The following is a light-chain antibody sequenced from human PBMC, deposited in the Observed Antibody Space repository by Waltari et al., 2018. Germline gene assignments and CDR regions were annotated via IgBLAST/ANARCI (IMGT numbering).Light chain of an antibody. CDR1: ALPKQY. CDR3: QSGDSTSTHVV. Sequence: SYELTQPPSVSVSPGQTARITCSGDALPKQYAFWYQQKPGQAPVLVIYKDTERPSGIPDRVSGSSSGATVTLTISGVQAEDEADYYCQSGDSTSTHVVFGGGTKLTVL. J-gene: IGLJ2*01. CDR2: KDT. V-gene: IGLV3-25*03.